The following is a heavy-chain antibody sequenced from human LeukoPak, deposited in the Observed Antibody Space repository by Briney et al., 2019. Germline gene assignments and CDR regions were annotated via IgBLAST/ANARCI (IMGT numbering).Heavy chain of an antibody. V-gene: IGHV3-23*01. Sequence: GGSLRLSCAASGFMFSVYSMNWVRQAPGKGLEWVSAISGSGGSTYYADSVKGRFTISRDNSKNTLYLQMNSLRAEDTAVYYCAKSGITMVRGVIAYWGQGTLVTVSS. D-gene: IGHD3-10*01. CDR3: AKSGITMVRGVIAY. J-gene: IGHJ4*02. CDR2: ISGSGGST. CDR1: GFMFSVYS.